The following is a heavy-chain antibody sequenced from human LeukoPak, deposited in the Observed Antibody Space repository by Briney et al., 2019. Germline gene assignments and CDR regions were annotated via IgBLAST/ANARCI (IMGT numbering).Heavy chain of an antibody. CDR1: GFTFSSYA. CDR2: IKQDGSEK. J-gene: IGHJ4*02. CDR3: AKVPKIAARPDY. V-gene: IGHV3-7*03. D-gene: IGHD6-6*01. Sequence: GGSLRLSCAASGFTFSSYAMSWVRQAPGKGLEWVANIKQDGSEKYYVDSVKGRFTISRDNAKNSLYLQMNSLRAEDTAVYYCAKVPKIAARPDYWGQGTLVTVSS.